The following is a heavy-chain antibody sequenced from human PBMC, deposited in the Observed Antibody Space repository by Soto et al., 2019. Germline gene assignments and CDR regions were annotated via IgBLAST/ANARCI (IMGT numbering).Heavy chain of an antibody. CDR1: GGTFSSYA. D-gene: IGHD3-3*01. Sequence: QVQLVQSGAEVKKPGSSVKVSCKASGGTFSSYAISWVRQAPGQGLEWMGGIIPIFSTANYAQKFQGRVTITADESTSTAYMELSSLRSEDTAVYYCASQYYDFWSGYYHRSYYFDYWGQGTLVTVSS. J-gene: IGHJ4*02. CDR3: ASQYYDFWSGYYHRSYYFDY. CDR2: IIPIFSTA. V-gene: IGHV1-69*01.